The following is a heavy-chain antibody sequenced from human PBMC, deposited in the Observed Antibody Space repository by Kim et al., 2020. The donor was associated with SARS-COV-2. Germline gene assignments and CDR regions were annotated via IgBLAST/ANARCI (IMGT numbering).Heavy chain of an antibody. D-gene: IGHD1-1*01. CDR1: GFKFDEAA. CDR2: IGWNNEVI. CDR3: AKERVEKCAINCGGDLYS. V-gene: IGHV3-9*01. J-gene: IGHJ5*02. Sequence: GGSLRLSCVGSGFKFDEAALHWVRQPQGKGLEWVSGIGWNNEVIGYADSVKGRFTISRDNTRNSLFLQMHSLRPEDTAFYYCAKERVEKCAINCGGDLYSWGQGILVTVST.